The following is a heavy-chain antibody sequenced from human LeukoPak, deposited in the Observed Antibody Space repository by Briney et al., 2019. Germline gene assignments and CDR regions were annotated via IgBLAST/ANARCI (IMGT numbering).Heavy chain of an antibody. CDR1: GGSISSYY. Sequence: PSETLSLTCTVSGGSISSYYWSWIRQPPGKGLEWIGYIYYSGSTNYNPSLKSRVTISVDTSKNQFSLKLSSVTAADTAVYYCARHNGYCSSTSCYLGSYYYYGMDVWGQGTTVTVSS. CDR2: IYYSGST. D-gene: IGHD2-2*03. V-gene: IGHV4-59*01. J-gene: IGHJ6*02. CDR3: ARHNGYCSSTSCYLGSYYYYGMDV.